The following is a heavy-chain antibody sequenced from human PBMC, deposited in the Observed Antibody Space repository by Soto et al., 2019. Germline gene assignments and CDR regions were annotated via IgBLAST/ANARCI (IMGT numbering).Heavy chain of an antibody. CDR3: ATAPILGYCSGGSCYPRRYYYYGMDV. Sequence: PSETLSLTCTVSGGSVSSGSYYWSWIRQPPGKGLEWIGYIYYSGSTNYNPSLKRRGTISVDTSKNQFSLKLSSVTAADTAVYYCATAPILGYCSGGSCYPRRYYYYGMDVWGQGTTVTVSS. D-gene: IGHD2-15*01. CDR1: GGSVSSGSYY. CDR2: IYYSGST. J-gene: IGHJ6*02. V-gene: IGHV4-61*01.